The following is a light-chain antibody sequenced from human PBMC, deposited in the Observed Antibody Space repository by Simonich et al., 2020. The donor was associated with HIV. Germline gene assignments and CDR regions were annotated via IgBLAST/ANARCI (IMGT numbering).Light chain of an antibody. Sequence: DIVMTQSPLSLPVTPGEPASISCRSSQSLLHSNGYNYLDWYLQKPGQSPQLLIYLGSNRASWVPYSFSGSGSGTDFTLKISRVEAEDVGVYYCMQAVQTPPTFGGGTKVEIK. CDR2: LGS. CDR3: MQAVQTPPT. J-gene: IGKJ4*01. CDR1: QSLLHSNGYNY. V-gene: IGKV2-28*01.